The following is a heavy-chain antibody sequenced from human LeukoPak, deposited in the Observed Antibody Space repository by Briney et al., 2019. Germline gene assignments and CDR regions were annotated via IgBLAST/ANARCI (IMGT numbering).Heavy chain of an antibody. CDR1: GFTFSSYW. CDR3: ARSAGNRIAAAGY. Sequence: GGSLRLSCAASGFTFSSYWMSWVRQAPGKGLEWVANIKQDGSEKYYVDSVKGRFTISRDNAKNSLYLQMNSLRAEDTAVYYSARSAGNRIAAAGYWGQGTLVTVSS. V-gene: IGHV3-7*01. J-gene: IGHJ4*02. CDR2: IKQDGSEK. D-gene: IGHD6-13*01.